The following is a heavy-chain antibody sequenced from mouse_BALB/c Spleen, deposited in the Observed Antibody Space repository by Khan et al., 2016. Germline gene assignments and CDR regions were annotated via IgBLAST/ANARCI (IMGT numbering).Heavy chain of an antibody. CDR3: TRPYGSSWRINFFDY. Sequence: VQLKESGTVLARPGASVKMSCKASDYTFSTYWMHWVKQRPGQGLEWSGAIFPGSGDTTNNQRFEDKAKMTAVTSTNTAYMELSSLTNEDSAVYYCTRPYGSSWRINFFDYCGQGTTLTVSS. CDR2: IFPGSGDT. CDR1: DYTFSTYW. D-gene: IGHD1-1*01. J-gene: IGHJ2*01. V-gene: IGHV1-5*01.